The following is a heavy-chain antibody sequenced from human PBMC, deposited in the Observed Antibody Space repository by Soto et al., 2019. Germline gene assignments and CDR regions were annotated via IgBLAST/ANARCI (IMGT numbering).Heavy chain of an antibody. CDR1: GFTFTTYS. D-gene: IGHD5-12*01. CDR3: VRDADIVPAGQHMVHGDY. V-gene: IGHV3-48*01. J-gene: IGHJ4*02. CDR2: IANSHT. Sequence: DVQLVEAGGGLVQPGGSLRLSCVTSGFTFTTYSMNWVRQTPGQGLEWLSYIANSHTSYADSVKGRFTISRDIARNALYLQMKSLRAEDTGVYYCVRDADIVPAGQHMVHGDYWGQGTLVTVSS.